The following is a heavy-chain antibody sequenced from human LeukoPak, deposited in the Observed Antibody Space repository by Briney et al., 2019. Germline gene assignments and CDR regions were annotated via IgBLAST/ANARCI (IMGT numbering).Heavy chain of an antibody. CDR2: INHSGST. CDR3: ARGPNWNSIDY. CDR1: GGSFSGYY. J-gene: IGHJ4*02. D-gene: IGHD1-7*01. Sequence: SETLSLTCAVYGGSFSGYYWSWIRQPPGKGLEWIGEINHSGSTNYNPSLKSRVTISVDTSKNQFSLKLSSGTSADTAVYYCARGPNWNSIDYWGQGTLVTVSS. V-gene: IGHV4-34*01.